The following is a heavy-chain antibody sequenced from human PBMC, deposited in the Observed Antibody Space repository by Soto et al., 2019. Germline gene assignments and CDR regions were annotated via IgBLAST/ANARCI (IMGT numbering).Heavy chain of an antibody. V-gene: IGHV6-1*01. Sequence: LSQTLSLTCAISGDSVSSNSAAWNWIRQSPSRGLEWLGRTYYRSKWYNDYAVSVKSRITINPDTSKNQFSLQLNSVTPEDTAVYYCAREHYYGSGSYFARTHKPIFDYWGQGTLVTVSS. CDR1: GDSVSSNSAA. J-gene: IGHJ4*02. CDR2: TYYRSKWYN. D-gene: IGHD3-10*01. CDR3: AREHYYGSGSYFARTHKPIFDY.